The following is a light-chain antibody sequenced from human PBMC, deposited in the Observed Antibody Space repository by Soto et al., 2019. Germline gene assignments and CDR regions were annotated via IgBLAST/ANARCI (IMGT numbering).Light chain of an antibody. CDR2: RNN. Sequence: QSVLTQPPSASGTPGQRVTISCSGSSSNIGSNTVNWYQQLPGTAPKLLIYRNNQRPSGVPDRGSGSKSGTSASLAISGLQAEDEADYYCAAWDDSLNGQGVFGGGTKLTVL. V-gene: IGLV1-44*01. J-gene: IGLJ2*01. CDR3: AAWDDSLNGQGV. CDR1: SSNIGSNT.